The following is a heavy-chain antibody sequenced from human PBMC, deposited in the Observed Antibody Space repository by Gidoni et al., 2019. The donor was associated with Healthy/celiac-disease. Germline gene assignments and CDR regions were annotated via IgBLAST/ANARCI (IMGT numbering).Heavy chain of an antibody. CDR1: GSTFSSYA. CDR3: AKGPRSGLIGWFDP. D-gene: IGHD6-19*01. V-gene: IGHV3-23*01. Sequence: EVQLLVSGGGLVPPGGSLRLSCAASGSTFSSYAMSWVRQAPGKGLEWVAAISGSGGSTYYADTVKGRFTISRDKSKNTLYLQMNSLRAEDTAVYYCAKGPRSGLIGWFDPWGQGTLVTVSS. CDR2: ISGSGGST. J-gene: IGHJ5*02.